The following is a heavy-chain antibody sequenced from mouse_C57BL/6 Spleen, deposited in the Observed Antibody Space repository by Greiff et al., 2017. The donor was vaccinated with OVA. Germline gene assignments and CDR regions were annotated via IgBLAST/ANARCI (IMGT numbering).Heavy chain of an antibody. CDR2: IDPSDSYT. D-gene: IGHD1-2*01. V-gene: IGHV1-59*01. Sequence: QVQLKQPGAELVRPGTSVKLSCKASGYTFTSYWMHWVKQRPGQGLEWIGVIDPSDSYTNYNQKFKGKATLTVDTSSSTAYMQLSSLTSEDSAGYYCATARDYWGQGTSVTVSS. J-gene: IGHJ4*01. CDR1: GYTFTSYW. CDR3: ATARDY.